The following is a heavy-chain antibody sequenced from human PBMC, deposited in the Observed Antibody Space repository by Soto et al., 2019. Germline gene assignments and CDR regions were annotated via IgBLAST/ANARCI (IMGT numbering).Heavy chain of an antibody. J-gene: IGHJ6*03. Sequence: GGSLRLSCAASGFTFSDYYMSWIRLAPGKGLEWVSYISSSGSTIYYADSVKGRFTISRDNAKNSLYLQMNSLRAEDTAVYYWARENQGITGTTGYYYYYMDVWGKGTTVTVSS. V-gene: IGHV3-11*01. CDR2: ISSSGSTI. D-gene: IGHD1-20*01. CDR1: GFTFSDYY. CDR3: ARENQGITGTTGYYYYYMDV.